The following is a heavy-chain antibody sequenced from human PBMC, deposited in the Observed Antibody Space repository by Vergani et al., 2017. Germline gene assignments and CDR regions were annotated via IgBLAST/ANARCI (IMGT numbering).Heavy chain of an antibody. J-gene: IGHJ5*02. CDR2: ISGSCTGT. Sequence: EVQLLESGGGLVQPGGSLRLSCAASGFTFSSYAMNWVRQAPGKGLEWVSGISGSCTGTYSADAVKGRFNISRDNSKNTLHLQMNTLRAEDTALYYCAKDGRFGELSTSWGQGTLVTVSS. CDR3: AKDGRFGELSTS. CDR1: GFTFSSYA. V-gene: IGHV3-23*01. D-gene: IGHD3-10*01.